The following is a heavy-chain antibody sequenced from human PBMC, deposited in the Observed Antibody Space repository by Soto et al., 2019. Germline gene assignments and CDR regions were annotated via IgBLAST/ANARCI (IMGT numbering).Heavy chain of an antibody. J-gene: IGHJ6*02. CDR2: IRSKANSYAT. CDR1: GFTFSGSA. CDR3: TTDLTLYYYYGMDV. V-gene: IGHV3-73*01. Sequence: GGSLRLSCAASGFTFSGSAMHWVRQASGKGLEWVGRIRSKANSYATAYAASVKGRFTISRDDSKNTAYLQMNSLKTEDTAVYYCTTDLTLYYYYGMDVWGQGTTVTRLL.